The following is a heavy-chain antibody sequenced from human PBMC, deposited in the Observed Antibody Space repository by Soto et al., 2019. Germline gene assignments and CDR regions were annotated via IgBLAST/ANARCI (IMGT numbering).Heavy chain of an antibody. D-gene: IGHD4-4*01. V-gene: IGHV4-31*03. CDR1: GGSISSGGYY. CDR3: ARRSVRYSNPSGGEDGMDV. CDR2: IYYSGST. J-gene: IGHJ6*02. Sequence: KPSETLSLTCTVSGGSISSGGYYWSWIRQHPGKGLEWIGYIYYSGSTYYNPSLKSRVTISVDTSKNQFSLKLSSVTAADTAVYYCARRSVRYSNPSGGEDGMDVWGQGTTVTVSS.